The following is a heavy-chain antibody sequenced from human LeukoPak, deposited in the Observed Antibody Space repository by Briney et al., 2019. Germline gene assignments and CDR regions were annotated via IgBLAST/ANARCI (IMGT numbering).Heavy chain of an antibody. CDR3: ARDRGITMVRGVKTYYYYYMDV. CDR1: GGTFSSYA. Sequence: SVKVSCKASGGTFSSYAISWVRQAPGQGLEWMGGIIPIFGTANYAQKFQGRVTITTDESTSTAYMELSSLRSEDTAVYYCARDRGITMVRGVKTYYYYYMDVWGKGTTVTVSS. D-gene: IGHD3-10*01. J-gene: IGHJ6*03. CDR2: IIPIFGTA. V-gene: IGHV1-69*05.